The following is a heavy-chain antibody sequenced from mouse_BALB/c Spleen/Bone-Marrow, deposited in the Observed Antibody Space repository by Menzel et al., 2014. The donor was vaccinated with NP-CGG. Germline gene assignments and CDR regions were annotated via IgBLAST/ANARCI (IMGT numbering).Heavy chain of an antibody. CDR2: IRYSGYT. D-gene: IGHD2-14*01. CDR3: AREDRYEAFFPY. V-gene: IGHV3-1*02. Sequence: EVKLVESGPDLVKPSQSLSLTCTVTAYSITSGYGWHWIRQFPGNKLEWMAYIRYSGYTDYNSSLKSRISITRDTSKNQFFLQLNSVTSEDTATYFCAREDRYEAFFPYWGQGTLVTVSA. CDR1: AYSITSGYG. J-gene: IGHJ3*01.